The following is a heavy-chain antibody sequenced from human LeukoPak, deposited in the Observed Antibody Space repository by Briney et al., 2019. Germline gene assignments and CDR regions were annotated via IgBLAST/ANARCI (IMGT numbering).Heavy chain of an antibody. D-gene: IGHD3-22*01. CDR2: IYTSGST. Sequence: SETLSLTCTVSGDSISSGDYYWSWIRQPAGKGLEWIGRIYTSGSTNYNPSLKSRVTISVDTSKNQFSLKLSSVTAADTAVYYCARGPYYYDSSGAFDIWGQGTMVTVSS. CDR1: GDSISSGDYY. V-gene: IGHV4-61*02. CDR3: ARGPYYYDSSGAFDI. J-gene: IGHJ3*02.